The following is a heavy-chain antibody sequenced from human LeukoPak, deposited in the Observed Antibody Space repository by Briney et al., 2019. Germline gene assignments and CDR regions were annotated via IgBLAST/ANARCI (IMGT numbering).Heavy chain of an antibody. V-gene: IGHV3-23*01. CDR2: ISSRGGST. Sequence: GGSLRLACTAFGFIFSSYCMGWVRQAAGEGLEWVGAISSRGGSTKYAGSVKGRRTIPRDNSENTPYLQVNSLIAEDTAVYYCAKALDDYAVGWGNGTPVSASS. CDR1: GFIFSSYC. J-gene: IGHJ4*01. D-gene: IGHD4-17*01. CDR3: AKALDDYAVG.